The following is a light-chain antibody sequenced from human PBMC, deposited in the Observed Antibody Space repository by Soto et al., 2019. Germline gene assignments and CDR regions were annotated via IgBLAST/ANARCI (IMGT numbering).Light chain of an antibody. J-gene: IGLJ2*01. CDR3: QSFDINVLALI. CDR1: NSNIGAGFG. Sequence: QSVLTQPPSVSGAPGQRVTISCTGSNSNIGAGFGVQWYQQFPRTAPPLLIYSNTNRPSGVPDRFSASKSGTSASLAITGLRAEDEADYYCQSFDINVLALIFGVGTKLTVL. CDR2: SNT. V-gene: IGLV1-40*01.